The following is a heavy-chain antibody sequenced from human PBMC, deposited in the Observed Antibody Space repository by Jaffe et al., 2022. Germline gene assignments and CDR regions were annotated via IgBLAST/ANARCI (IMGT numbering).Heavy chain of an antibody. Sequence: EVQLVESGGGLVRPGGSLRLSCEASGFTFSDYSMNWVRQAPGKGLEWVSFISSSGSSIYYADSVKGRFTISRDNAKNSLYLQMNSLRAEDTAVYYCARLVDQRLGLRGYNYYYFMDVWGKGTTVTVSS. V-gene: IGHV3-21*01. CDR2: ISSSGSSI. CDR3: ARLVDQRLGLRGYNYYYFMDV. J-gene: IGHJ6*03. CDR1: GFTFSDYS. D-gene: IGHD3-16*01.